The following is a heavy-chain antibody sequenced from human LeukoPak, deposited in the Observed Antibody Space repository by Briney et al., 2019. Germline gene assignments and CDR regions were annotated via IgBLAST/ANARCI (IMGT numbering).Heavy chain of an antibody. CDR2: IYSGGST. CDR1: GFTFSSYA. Sequence: PGGSLRLSCAASGFTFSSYAMSWVRQAPGKGLEWVSVIYSGGSTYYADSVKGRFTISRDNSKNTLYLQMNSLRAEDTAVYYCARAQSGDLWFGELSYDYWGQGTLVTVSS. D-gene: IGHD3-10*01. CDR3: ARAQSGDLWFGELSYDY. V-gene: IGHV3-66*02. J-gene: IGHJ4*02.